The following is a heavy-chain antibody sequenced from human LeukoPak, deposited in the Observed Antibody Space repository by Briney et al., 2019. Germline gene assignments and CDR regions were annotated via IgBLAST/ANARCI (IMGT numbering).Heavy chain of an antibody. V-gene: IGHV1-2*02. D-gene: IGHD5-18*01. CDR1: GYTYRDYY. J-gene: IGHJ3*02. CDR3: ARVYRLFYIKQKTGYDI. Sequence: GASVKVSCKPSGYTYRDYYIHWVRHDPGQGLKWVGWINPQSGGTRYAPRFQGGVTLASATSINTAYMELRWLTSDDTAVFYCARVYRLFYIKQKTGYDIWGQGTGVTVSS. CDR2: INPQSGGT.